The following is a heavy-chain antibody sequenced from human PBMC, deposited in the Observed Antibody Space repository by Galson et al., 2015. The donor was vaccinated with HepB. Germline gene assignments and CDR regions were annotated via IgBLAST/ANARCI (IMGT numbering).Heavy chain of an antibody. V-gene: IGHV1-3*01. CDR2: INAGNGNT. CDR3: ARGLKWFGELLFY. CDR1: GYTFTSYA. J-gene: IGHJ4*02. D-gene: IGHD3-10*01. Sequence: SVKVSCKASGYTFTSYAMHWVRQAPGQRLEWMGWINAGNGNTKYSQKFQGRVTITRDTSASTAYMELSSLRSEDTAVYYCARGLKWFGELLFYWGQGTLVTVSS.